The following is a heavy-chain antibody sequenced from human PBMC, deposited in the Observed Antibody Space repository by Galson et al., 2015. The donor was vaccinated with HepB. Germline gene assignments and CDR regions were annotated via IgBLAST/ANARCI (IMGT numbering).Heavy chain of an antibody. CDR1: GYTFTING. D-gene: IGHD4/OR15-4a*01. J-gene: IGHJ4*02. CDR2: ISSNGGNT. Sequence: SVKVSCKASGYTFTINGISWVRQTPGQGLEWLGWISSNGGNTKYAQKYQGRITLTRDTSASTAYLELRSLRSDGTAMYYCARDRDYRFDFWGQGTLVTVSS. V-gene: IGHV1-18*01. CDR3: ARDRDYRFDF.